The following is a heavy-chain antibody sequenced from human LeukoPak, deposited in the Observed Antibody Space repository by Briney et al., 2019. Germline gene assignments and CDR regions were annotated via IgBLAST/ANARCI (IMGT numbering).Heavy chain of an antibody. Sequence: GASVTVSCKASGYTFPDYYLHWVRQAPGQGLEWMGWINPKSGTTNYAEKFQGRITVTRDTSITTTYMELYSLRSDDTALYYCARGGGSSGYPDCWGQGALVTVSS. D-gene: IGHD3-22*01. CDR3: ARGGGSSGYPDC. J-gene: IGHJ4*02. CDR2: INPKSGTT. V-gene: IGHV1-2*02. CDR1: GYTFPDYY.